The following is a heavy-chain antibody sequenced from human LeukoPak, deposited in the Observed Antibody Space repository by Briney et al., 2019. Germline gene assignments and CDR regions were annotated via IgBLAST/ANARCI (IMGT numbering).Heavy chain of an antibody. J-gene: IGHJ3*02. CDR3: ARAWYYYDSSSGYYYGGAFDI. V-gene: IGHV1-8*01. Sequence: EASVKVSCKASGFTFTSHDYNWVRQATGQGLEWMGWMNPNSGNTGYAQKFQGRVTMTRDTSTTTVYMELSSLRSEDTAVYYCARAWYYYDSSSGYYYGGAFDIWGQGTLVTVSS. D-gene: IGHD3-22*01. CDR2: MNPNSGNT. CDR1: GFTFTSHD.